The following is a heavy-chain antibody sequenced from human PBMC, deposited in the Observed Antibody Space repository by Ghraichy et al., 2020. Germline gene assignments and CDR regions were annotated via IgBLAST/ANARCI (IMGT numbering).Heavy chain of an antibody. CDR3: ARGRGRFDY. D-gene: IGHD3-10*01. V-gene: IGHV3-7*01. CDR1: GFAYNSYW. CDR2: IKYDGSAE. Sequence: GGSLRLSCAASGFAYNSYWMNWVRQAPGKGLEWVAYIKYDGSAEYYVDSVKGRFAISRDNAKNSLFLQMNSLRAEDTAVYYCARGRGRFDYWGQGTLVTVSS. J-gene: IGHJ4*02.